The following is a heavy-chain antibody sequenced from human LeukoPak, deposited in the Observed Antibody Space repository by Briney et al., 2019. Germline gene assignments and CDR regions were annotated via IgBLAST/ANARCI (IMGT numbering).Heavy chain of an antibody. CDR1: GFTFSSYA. D-gene: IGHD6-19*01. CDR3: AKDRIAVAGMSYYFDY. J-gene: IGHJ4*02. V-gene: IGHV3-23*01. CDR2: ISGSGGST. Sequence: GGSLRLSCAASGFTFSSYAMSWVRQAPGKGLAWVSAISGSGGSTYYADSVKGRFTISRDNSKNTLYLQMNSLRAEDTAVYYCAKDRIAVAGMSYYFDYWGQGTLVTVSS.